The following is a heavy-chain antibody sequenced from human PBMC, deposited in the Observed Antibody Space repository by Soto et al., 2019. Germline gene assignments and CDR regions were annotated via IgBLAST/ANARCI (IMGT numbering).Heavy chain of an antibody. Sequence: GGSLRLSCAASGFTFSSYWMSWVRQAPGKGLEWVANIKQDGSEKCYVDSVKGRFTISRDNAKNSLYLQMNSLRAEDTAVYYCARGYYDILTGYVFDYWGQGTLVTVSS. CDR1: GFTFSSYW. D-gene: IGHD3-9*01. V-gene: IGHV3-7*03. J-gene: IGHJ4*02. CDR3: ARGYYDILTGYVFDY. CDR2: IKQDGSEK.